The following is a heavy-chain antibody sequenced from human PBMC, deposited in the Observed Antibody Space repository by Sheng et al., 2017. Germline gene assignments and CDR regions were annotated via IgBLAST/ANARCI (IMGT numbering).Heavy chain of an antibody. V-gene: IGHV4-38-2*02. J-gene: IGHJ6*02. CDR1: GYSISSGYY. CDR3: ASTMIVVVPYGMDV. D-gene: IGHD3-22*01. CDR2: IYHSGST. Sequence: QVQLQESGPGLVKPSETLSLTCTVSGYSISSGYYWGWIRQPPGKGLEWIGSIYHSGSTYYNPSLKSRVTISVDTSKNQFSLKLSSVTAADTAVYYCASTMIVVVPYGMDVWGQGTTVTVSS.